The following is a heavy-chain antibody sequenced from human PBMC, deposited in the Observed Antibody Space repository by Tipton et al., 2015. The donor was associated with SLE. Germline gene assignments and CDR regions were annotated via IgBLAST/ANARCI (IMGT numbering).Heavy chain of an antibody. CDR3: ARERSSTPYYYYYMDV. CDR2: IYYSGST. CDR1: GGSISSYY. Sequence: TLSVTCTVSGGSISSYYWSWIRQPPGKGLEWIGYIYYSGSTNYNPSLKSRVTISVDTSKNQFSLKLSSVTAADTAVYYCARERSSTPYYYYYMDVWGKGTTVTVSS. J-gene: IGHJ6*03. V-gene: IGHV4-59*01. D-gene: IGHD2-2*01.